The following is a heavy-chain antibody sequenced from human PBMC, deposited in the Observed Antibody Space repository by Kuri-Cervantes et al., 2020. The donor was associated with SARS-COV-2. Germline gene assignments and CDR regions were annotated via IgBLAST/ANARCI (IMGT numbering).Heavy chain of an antibody. Sequence: GESLKISCAASGFTFRSCWMSWVRQAPGKGLEWVAAIKPEGGEKHYVDSVRGRFTISRDDAKNSLYLQMNSLRAEDTAVYYCARVHKAGATYYYYYMDVWGKGTTVTVSS. CDR3: ARVHKAGATYYYYYMDV. J-gene: IGHJ6*03. CDR2: IKPEGGEK. V-gene: IGHV3-7*01. D-gene: IGHD1-26*01. CDR1: GFTFRSCW.